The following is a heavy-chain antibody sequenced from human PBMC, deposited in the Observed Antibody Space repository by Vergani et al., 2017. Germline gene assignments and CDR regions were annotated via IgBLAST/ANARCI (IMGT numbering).Heavy chain of an antibody. J-gene: IGHJ4*02. CDR3: ARDQLGYSSGWSFDY. CDR2: IYTSGST. V-gene: IGHV4-4*07. D-gene: IGHD6-19*01. Sequence: QVQLQESGPGLVKPSETLSLTCTVSGGSISSYYWSWIRQPAGKGLEWIGRIYTSGSTNYNPSLKSRVTISVDTSKNQFSLKLSSVTAADTAVYYCARDQLGYSSGWSFDYWGQGTLVTVSS. CDR1: GGSISSYY.